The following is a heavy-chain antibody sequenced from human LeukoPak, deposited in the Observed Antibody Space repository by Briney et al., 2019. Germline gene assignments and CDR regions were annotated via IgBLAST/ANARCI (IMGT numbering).Heavy chain of an antibody. Sequence: GGSLRLSCAASGFTFSSYWMHWVRQVPGKGLVWVSRIGTDGRSTTYADYVKVRFTIPRDNAKNTLYLQMNSLRGEDTAVYYCARDKYGGNSNAFDIWGQGTLVTVSS. D-gene: IGHD4-23*01. CDR3: ARDKYGGNSNAFDI. CDR2: IGTDGRST. CDR1: GFTFSSYW. J-gene: IGHJ3*02. V-gene: IGHV3-74*01.